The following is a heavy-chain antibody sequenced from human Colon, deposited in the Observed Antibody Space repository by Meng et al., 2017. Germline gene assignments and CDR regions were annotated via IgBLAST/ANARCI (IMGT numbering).Heavy chain of an antibody. J-gene: IGHJ4*02. CDR2: ISYDGSNK. V-gene: IGHV3-30*04. CDR1: GFTFSSYA. Sequence: GESLKISCAASGFTFSSYAMHWVRQAPGKGLEWVAVISYDGSNKYYADSVKGRFTISRDNSKNTLYLQMNSLRAEDTAVYYCAVAEEYYFDYWGQGKLVNGAS. CDR3: AVAEEYYFDY. D-gene: IGHD1-14*01.